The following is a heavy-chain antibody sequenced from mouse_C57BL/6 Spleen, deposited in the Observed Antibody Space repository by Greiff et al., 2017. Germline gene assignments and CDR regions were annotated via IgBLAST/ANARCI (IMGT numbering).Heavy chain of an antibody. CDR1: GYTFTSYW. J-gene: IGHJ4*01. Sequence: VQLQQPGAELVRPGTSVKLSCKASGYTFTSYWMHWVKQRPGQGLEWIGVIDPSDSYTNYNQKFKGKATLTVDTSSSTAYMQLSSLTSEDSAVYYCARDEDYYDYDVGGGAMDYWGQGTSVTVSS. D-gene: IGHD2-4*01. V-gene: IGHV1-59*01. CDR2: IDPSDSYT. CDR3: ARDEDYYDYDVGGGAMDY.